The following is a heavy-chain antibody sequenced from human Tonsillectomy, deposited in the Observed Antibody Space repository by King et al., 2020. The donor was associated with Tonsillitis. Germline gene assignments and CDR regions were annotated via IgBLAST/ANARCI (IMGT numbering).Heavy chain of an antibody. V-gene: IGHV3-66*01. D-gene: IGHD3-9*01. CDR2: IYSGGST. J-gene: IGHJ4*02. CDR1: GFTVSSNY. CDR3: ARGDERYFDCLYY. Sequence: VQLVESGGGLVQPGGSLRLSCAASGFTVSSNYMSWVRQAPGKGLEWVSVIYSGGSTYYADSVKGSFTISRDNSNNTLYLQMNSMRVEDTAVYYCARGDERYFDCLYYWGKGTLVTVSS.